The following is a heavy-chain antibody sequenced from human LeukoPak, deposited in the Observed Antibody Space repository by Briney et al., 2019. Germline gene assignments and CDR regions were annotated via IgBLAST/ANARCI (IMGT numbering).Heavy chain of an antibody. Sequence: PSGTLALTCGVSGGTVINTNWWTWVRQPPGKGLEWIGEVHLDGRTNYNPSLESRLTMSVDVSENQVSLKLTSVTAADTAVYYCARKGGLYSPLDYSGERSLLTVSS. CDR3: ARKGGLYSPLDY. CDR1: GGTVINTNW. J-gene: IGHJ4*02. CDR2: VHLDGRT. D-gene: IGHD2-8*01. V-gene: IGHV4-4*02.